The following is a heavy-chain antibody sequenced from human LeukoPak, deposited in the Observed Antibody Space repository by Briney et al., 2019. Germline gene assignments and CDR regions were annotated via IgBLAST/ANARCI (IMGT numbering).Heavy chain of an antibody. D-gene: IGHD6-13*01. Sequence: ASVKVSCKASGYTFTSYGISWVRQAPGQGLEWMGWISAYNGNTNYAQKLQGRATMTTNTSTSTAYMELRSLRSDDTAVYYCARDPSGIAAAVNAFDIWGQGTMVTVSS. CDR1: GYTFTSYG. J-gene: IGHJ3*02. CDR2: ISAYNGNT. CDR3: ARDPSGIAAAVNAFDI. V-gene: IGHV1-18*01.